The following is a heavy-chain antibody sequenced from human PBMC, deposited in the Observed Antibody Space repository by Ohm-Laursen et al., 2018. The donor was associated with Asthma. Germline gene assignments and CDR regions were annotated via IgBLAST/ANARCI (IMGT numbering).Heavy chain of an antibody. J-gene: IGHJ4*02. CDR1: GYTFSRYS. CDR3: AKDGAHNSSGWRLDY. V-gene: IGHV3-21*01. CDR2: ISTASSFI. D-gene: IGHD6-19*01. Sequence: SLRLSCAASGYTFSRYSIHWVRQIPGKGLEWVASISTASSFIYYADSVRGRFTTSRDNARNSVYLQMNSLRAEDTAVYYCAKDGAHNSSGWRLDYWGQGTLVTVSS.